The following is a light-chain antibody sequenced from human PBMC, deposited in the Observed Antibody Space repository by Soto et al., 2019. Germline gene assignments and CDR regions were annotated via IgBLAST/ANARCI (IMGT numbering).Light chain of an antibody. CDR2: GAS. Sequence: EIVLTQSPGTLSLSPGERATLSCRASQSVSSSYLAWYQQKPGQAPRLLIYGASSRATGIPDRFSGSGSGTDFTLTISRLEPEDFAVYYCQQYGSSPSLTFGHGTKVDIK. V-gene: IGKV3-20*01. CDR3: QQYGSSPSLT. CDR1: QSVSSSY. J-gene: IGKJ3*01.